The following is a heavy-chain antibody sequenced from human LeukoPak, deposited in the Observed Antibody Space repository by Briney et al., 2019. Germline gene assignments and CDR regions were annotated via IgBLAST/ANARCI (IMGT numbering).Heavy chain of an antibody. J-gene: IGHJ6*03. V-gene: IGHV4-59*01. Sequence: SETLSLTCTVSGGPINSYYWNWIRQPPGKGLEWIGYIYYSGSTNYNPSRKSRVTISVDTSKNQFSLRLNSVTAADTAVYYCARANSSSRYYYYMDVWGKGTTVTVSS. CDR1: GGPINSYY. CDR3: ARANSSSRYYYYMDV. CDR2: IYYSGST. D-gene: IGHD6-6*01.